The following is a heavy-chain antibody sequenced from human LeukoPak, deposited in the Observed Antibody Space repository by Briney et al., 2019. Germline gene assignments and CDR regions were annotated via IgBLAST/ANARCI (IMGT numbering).Heavy chain of an antibody. CDR2: IDTDGSTT. CDR1: GFTFSDSW. V-gene: IGHV3-74*01. D-gene: IGHD1-7*01. J-gene: IGHJ4*02. Sequence: WGSLSLSCVASGFTFSDSWMHWFRQVPGKGLVWVSRIDTDGSTTGYADSVRGRFTISRDNAKNTLYLQMNGLRAEDTAIYYCAKDLTWNSADYWGQGILVTVSS. CDR3: AKDLTWNSADY.